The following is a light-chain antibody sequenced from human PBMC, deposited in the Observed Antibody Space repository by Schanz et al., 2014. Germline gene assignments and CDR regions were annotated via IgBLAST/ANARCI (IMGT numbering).Light chain of an antibody. Sequence: ETVLTQSPATLALSPGERATLSCRASQSVSSYLAWYQQKPGHAPRLLIYDVSTRAAGVPARFSGSGSVTDFTLTINNLEPDDFAVYFCQQRTAWPPITFGQGTRLQIK. J-gene: IGKJ5*01. CDR1: QSVSSY. CDR3: QQRTAWPPIT. CDR2: DVS. V-gene: IGKV3-11*01.